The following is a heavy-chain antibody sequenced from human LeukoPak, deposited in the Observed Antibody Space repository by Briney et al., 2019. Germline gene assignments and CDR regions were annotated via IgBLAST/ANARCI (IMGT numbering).Heavy chain of an antibody. J-gene: IGHJ6*03. Sequence: PGGSLRLSCAASGFTFANYAMTWVRQAPGKGLEWVSTINPSGESINFADSVRGRFTISRDNSKNTLYLQMNSLRDEDTAVYKCAKDRDGSTWYLLNCMDGWGKGTTVTVSS. D-gene: IGHD6-13*01. CDR1: GFTFANYA. CDR2: INPSGESI. CDR3: AKDRDGSTWYLLNCMDG. V-gene: IGHV3-23*01.